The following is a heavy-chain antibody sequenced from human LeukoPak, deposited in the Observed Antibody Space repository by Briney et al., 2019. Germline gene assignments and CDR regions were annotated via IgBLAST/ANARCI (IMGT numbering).Heavy chain of an antibody. J-gene: IGHJ4*02. CDR1: GFTFSNAW. CDR3: AKDRRWSSSWDLFDY. V-gene: IGHV3-23*01. CDR2: IIRRGDSL. Sequence: GGSVRLFCAASGFTFSNAWMLWVRQAPGKGLEWVSYIIRRGDSLHYVGSVKGRLTHSRDNSKNSEYLQMNRLRAEDTAVYCCAKDRRWSSSWDLFDYWGQGTLVGVSS. D-gene: IGHD6-13*01.